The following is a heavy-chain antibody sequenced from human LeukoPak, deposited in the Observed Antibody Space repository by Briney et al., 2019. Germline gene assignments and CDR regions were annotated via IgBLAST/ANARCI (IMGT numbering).Heavy chain of an antibody. D-gene: IGHD2-2*01. CDR1: GFTFSSYS. V-gene: IGHV3-48*01. CDR3: ARTYCSSTSCYFGDIYYYYGMDV. Sequence: GGSLRLSCSASGFTFSSYSMNWVRQAPGKGLEWISYISSSSSAIYYADSVKGRFTISRDNAKNSLYLQMNSLRAEDTAVYYCARTYCSSTSCYFGDIYYYYGMDVWGQGTTVTVSS. CDR2: ISSSSSAI. J-gene: IGHJ6*02.